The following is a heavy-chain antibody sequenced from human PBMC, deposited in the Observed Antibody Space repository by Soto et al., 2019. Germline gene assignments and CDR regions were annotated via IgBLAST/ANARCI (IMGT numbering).Heavy chain of an antibody. D-gene: IGHD3-10*01. V-gene: IGHV3-30-3*01. J-gene: IGHJ4*02. CDR3: ARGGTTGFGAMFDY. CDR2: ISYDGSNK. CDR1: GFTFSSYA. Sequence: QVQLVESGGGVVQPGRSLRLSCAASGFTFSSYAMHWVRQAPGKGLEWVAVISYDGSNKYYADSEKGRFTISRDNSKNTLYLQMNSLRAEDTAVYYCARGGTTGFGAMFDYWGQGTLVTVSS.